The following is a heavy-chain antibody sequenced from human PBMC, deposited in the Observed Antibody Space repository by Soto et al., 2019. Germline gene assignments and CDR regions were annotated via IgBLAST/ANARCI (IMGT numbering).Heavy chain of an antibody. V-gene: IGHV4-39*01. CDR1: SGSIYRSGYY. J-gene: IGHJ4*02. Sequence: QVQLQESGPGLVKPSETLSLTCTVSSGSIYRSGYYWGWIRQPPGRGLAWIGNIDYNGVTYSNPSLKSRVTISRDTSKNQFSLKLTSVTAADTALYYCGKVLVGATGHTDSDSWGPGTLVAVSS. CDR2: IDYNGVT. CDR3: GKVLVGATGHTDSDS. D-gene: IGHD2-15*01.